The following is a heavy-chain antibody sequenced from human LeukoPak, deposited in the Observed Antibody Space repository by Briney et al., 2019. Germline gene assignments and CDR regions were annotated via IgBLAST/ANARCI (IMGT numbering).Heavy chain of an antibody. CDR3: ARVSDIVVVPAPLGVNEFDI. CDR2: INPNSGGT. V-gene: IGHV1-2*02. J-gene: IGHJ3*02. D-gene: IGHD2-2*01. CDR1: GYTFTGYY. Sequence: ASVKVSCKASGYTFTGYYMHWVRQAPGQGLEWMGWINPNSGGTNYAQKFQGRVTMTRDTSISTAYMELSRLRSDDTAVYYCARVSDIVVVPAPLGVNEFDIWGQGTMVTVSS.